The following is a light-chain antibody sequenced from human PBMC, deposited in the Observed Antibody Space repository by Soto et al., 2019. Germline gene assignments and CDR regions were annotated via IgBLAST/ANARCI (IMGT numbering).Light chain of an antibody. CDR1: QSVSSN. V-gene: IGKV3-15*01. CDR2: GAF. Sequence: EIVMTQSPVTLSVSPGERATLSCRASQSVSSNLAWYQQKPGQAPSLLIYGAFTRATGIPARFSGTGSGTEFTLNISSLQSEDFGLYYCPQYNDWPLTFGQGTKVDI. J-gene: IGKJ1*01. CDR3: PQYNDWPLT.